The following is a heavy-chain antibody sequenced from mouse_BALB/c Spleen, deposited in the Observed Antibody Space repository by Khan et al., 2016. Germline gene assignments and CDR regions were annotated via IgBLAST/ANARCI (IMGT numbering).Heavy chain of an antibody. V-gene: IGHV1-87*01. CDR1: GYTFTSYW. D-gene: IGHD1-1*01. Sequence: VQLQESGAELARPGASVKLSCKASGYTFTSYWMQWVKQRPGQGLEWIGAIYPGDGDTRYTQKFKGKVILTADKSSSTAYMQLSSLASEDSAVYYCASYYGSSYDYFNYWGQGTTLTVSS. CDR2: IYPGDGDT. CDR3: ASYYGSSYDYFNY. J-gene: IGHJ2*01.